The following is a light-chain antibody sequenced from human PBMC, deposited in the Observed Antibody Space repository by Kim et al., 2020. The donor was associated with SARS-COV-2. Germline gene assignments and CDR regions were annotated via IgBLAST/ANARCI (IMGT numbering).Light chain of an antibody. V-gene: IGKV1D-13*01. CDR1: RCTGSD. CDR3: QQFNDCPRT. CDR2: HAS. J-gene: IGKJ1*01. Sequence: DGVPSTRRAHRCTGSDFAWYQQTPGTPPKLLMYHASSLHSGVPSRFSGSGSGTDFTLTISGLQPEDFASYYCQQFNDCPRTFGQGTKVDLK.